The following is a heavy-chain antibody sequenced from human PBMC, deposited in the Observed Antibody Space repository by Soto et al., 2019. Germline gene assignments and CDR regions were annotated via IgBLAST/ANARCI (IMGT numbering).Heavy chain of an antibody. CDR1: GGSISSGGYY. Sequence: QVQLQESGPGLVKPSQTLSLTCTVSGGSISSGGYYWNWIRQHPGKGLEWIGYIYYSESTYYNPSLNRRVTISVATSKNPFSRKPSSMTAAATAVYYCAREPLTWGQGTLVTVSS. CDR3: AREPLT. V-gene: IGHV4-31*03. J-gene: IGHJ4*02. CDR2: IYYSEST.